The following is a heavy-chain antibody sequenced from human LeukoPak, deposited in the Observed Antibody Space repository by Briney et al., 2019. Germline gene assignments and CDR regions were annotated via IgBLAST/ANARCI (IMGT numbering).Heavy chain of an antibody. V-gene: IGHV3-73*01. D-gene: IGHD3-3*01. Sequence: QPGGSLRLSCAASGFTFSGSAMHWVRQASGKGLEWVGRIRSKANSYATAYAASVKGRFTISRDDSKNTAYLQMNSLKTEDTAVYYCTRHPDPLLEWLLTGRPFYYYYYMDVWGKGTTVTVSS. CDR1: GFTFSGSA. J-gene: IGHJ6*03. CDR2: IRSKANSYAT. CDR3: TRHPDPLLEWLLTGRPFYYYYYMDV.